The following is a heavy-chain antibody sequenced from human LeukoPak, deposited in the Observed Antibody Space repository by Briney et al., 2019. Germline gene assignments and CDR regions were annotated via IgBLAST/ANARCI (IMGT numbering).Heavy chain of an antibody. CDR1: GGSFSGYY. V-gene: IGHV4-34*01. CDR3: ASGYSYDLFDY. D-gene: IGHD5-18*01. J-gene: IGHJ4*02. Sequence: SETLSLTCAVYGGSFSGYYWSWIRQPPGKGLEWIGEINHSGSTNYNPSLKSRVTISVDTSKNQFSLKLSSVTAADTAVFYCASGYSYDLFDYWGQRTLVTVSS. CDR2: INHSGST.